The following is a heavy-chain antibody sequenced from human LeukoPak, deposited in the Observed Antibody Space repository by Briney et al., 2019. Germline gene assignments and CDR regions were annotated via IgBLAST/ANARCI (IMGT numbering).Heavy chain of an antibody. D-gene: IGHD6-19*01. J-gene: IGHJ4*02. V-gene: IGHV3-23*01. CDR1: GFTFSSYS. CDR2: ISGSGGST. CDR3: AKDLGVVAGSYYFDS. Sequence: GGTLRLSCAASGFTFSSYSMSWVRQAPGKGLEGVSAISGSGGSTYYADSVKGRFTISRDNTKNTLYLQMNSLRAEDTAVYHCAKDLGVVAGSYYFDSGGQGTLATVSS.